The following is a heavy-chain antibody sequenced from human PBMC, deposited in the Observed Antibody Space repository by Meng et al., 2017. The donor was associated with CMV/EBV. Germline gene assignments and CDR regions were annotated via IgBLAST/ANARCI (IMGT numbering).Heavy chain of an antibody. V-gene: IGHV3-74*01. Sequence: RGSLRLSCAASGFTFSSYWMHWVRQAPGKGLVWVSRINSDGSSTNYADSVKGRFTISRDNAKNTLYLQMNSLRAEDTAVYFCARDPGHFWSGSYYFDYWGQGTLVTVSS. D-gene: IGHD3-3*02. CDR3: ARDPGHFWSGSYYFDY. J-gene: IGHJ4*02. CDR1: GFTFSSYW. CDR2: INSDGSST.